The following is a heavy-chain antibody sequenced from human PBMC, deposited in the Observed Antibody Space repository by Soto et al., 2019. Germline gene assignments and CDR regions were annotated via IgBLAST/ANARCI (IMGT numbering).Heavy chain of an antibody. CDR3: AKDPNLYDFWSGPTDY. J-gene: IGHJ4*02. D-gene: IGHD3-3*01. CDR2: ISGSGGST. Sequence: KGLEWVSAISGSGGSTYYADSVKGRFTISRDNSKNTLYLQMNSLRAEDTAVYYCAKDPNLYDFWSGPTDYWGQGTLVTAPQ. V-gene: IGHV3-23*01.